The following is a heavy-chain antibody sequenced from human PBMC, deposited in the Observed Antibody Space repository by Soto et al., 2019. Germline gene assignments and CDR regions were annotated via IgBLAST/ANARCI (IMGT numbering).Heavy chain of an antibody. D-gene: IGHD2-8*01. CDR1: GGSISSSSYY. V-gene: IGHV4-39*01. Sequence: SETLSLTCTVSGGSISSSSYYWGWIRQPPGKGLEWIGSIYYSGSTYYNPSLKSRVTISVDTSKNQFSLKLSSVTAADTAVYYCAIQGRVFYWGQGTLVTVSS. J-gene: IGHJ4*02. CDR2: IYYSGST. CDR3: AIQGRVFY.